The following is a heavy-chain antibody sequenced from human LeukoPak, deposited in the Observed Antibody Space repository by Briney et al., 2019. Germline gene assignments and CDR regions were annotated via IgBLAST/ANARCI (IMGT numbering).Heavy chain of an antibody. CDR1: GYTFTGYY. D-gene: IGHD2-2*01. Sequence: GASVKVSCKASGYTFTGYYMHWVRQAPGQGLEWMGWINPNSGGTNYAQKFQGRVTMTRDTSISTAYMELSRLRSDDTAVYYCARAKRVVPAAMHYYYYMDVWGKGTTVTVSS. CDR2: INPNSGGT. CDR3: ARAKRVVPAAMHYYYYMDV. V-gene: IGHV1-2*02. J-gene: IGHJ6*03.